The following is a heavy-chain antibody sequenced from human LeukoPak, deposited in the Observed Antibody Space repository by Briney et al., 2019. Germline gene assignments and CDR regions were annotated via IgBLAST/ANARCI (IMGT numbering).Heavy chain of an antibody. CDR3: AAELYSGIYGQCGSFAY. V-gene: IGHV1-58*02. Sequence: GTSVIVSCKTSGFTFSNSAMQWVRQARGQRLEWIGWVIVGSAKTHYAQRFQDRVTITRDMSTNTAYLELSSLTSEDTAVYYCAAELYSGIYGQCGSFAYWGQGTLVTVSS. D-gene: IGHD1-26*01. CDR1: GFTFSNSA. CDR2: VIVGSAKT. J-gene: IGHJ4*02.